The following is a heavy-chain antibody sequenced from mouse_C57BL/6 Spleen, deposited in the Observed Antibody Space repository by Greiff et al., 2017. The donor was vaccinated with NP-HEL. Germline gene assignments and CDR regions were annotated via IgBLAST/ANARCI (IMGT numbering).Heavy chain of an antibody. J-gene: IGHJ2*01. CDR1: GYTFTSYW. V-gene: IGHV1-53*01. D-gene: IGHD2-4*01. CDR3: ARGGIYYDYDDGYFDY. CDR2: INPSNGGT. Sequence: QVQLQQPGTELVKPGASVKLSCKASGYTFTSYWMHWVKQRPGQGLEWIGNINPSNGGTNYNEKFKSKATLTVDKSSSTAYMQLSSLTSEDSAFDYCARGGIYYDYDDGYFDYGGQGTTLTVSS.